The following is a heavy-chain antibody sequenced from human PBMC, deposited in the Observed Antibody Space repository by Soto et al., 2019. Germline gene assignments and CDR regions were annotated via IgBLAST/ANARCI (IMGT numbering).Heavy chain of an antibody. CDR3: ARGDAWTDEAFDI. J-gene: IGHJ3*02. Sequence: QVQLVESGGGVVQPGQSLRLSCAASGFSVINYGMHWVRQAPGKGLEWVAVVWKDGNTKHYGDSVKGRFTISRDNSKNTLELQMSSLRGEDTAVYYCARGDAWTDEAFDIWGQGTMVTVSS. CDR2: VWKDGNTK. CDR1: GFSVINYG. V-gene: IGHV3-33*01. D-gene: IGHD5-12*01.